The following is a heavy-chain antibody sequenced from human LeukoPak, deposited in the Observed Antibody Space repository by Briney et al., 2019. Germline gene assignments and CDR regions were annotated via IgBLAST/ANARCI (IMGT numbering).Heavy chain of an antibody. D-gene: IGHD4-23*01. CDR3: ARDVHGGAFDY. J-gene: IGHJ4*02. CDR2: INQDGSAK. Sequence: GGSLRLSCAASGFTFSNAWMTWVRPAPGKGLEWVANINQDGSAKYYVDSVKDRFTFSRDNAMNSLFLQMNRLRAEDTAVYYCARDVHGGAFDYWGQGTLVTVSS. CDR1: GFTFSNAW. V-gene: IGHV3-7*01.